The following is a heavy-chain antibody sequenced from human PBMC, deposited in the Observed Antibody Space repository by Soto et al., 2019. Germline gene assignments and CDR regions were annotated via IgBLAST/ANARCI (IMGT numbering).Heavy chain of an antibody. V-gene: IGHV1-3*01. Sequence: QVQLVQSGAEVKKPGASVKVSCKASGYTFTSYAMHWVRQAPGQRLEWMGWINAGNGNTKYSQKFQGRVTITRDTSASTAYMELSSLRSEDTAVYYCARGAGGYCSGGSCYSYWGQGTLVTFSS. CDR1: GYTFTSYA. D-gene: IGHD2-15*01. CDR2: INAGNGNT. CDR3: ARGAGGYCSGGSCYSY. J-gene: IGHJ4*02.